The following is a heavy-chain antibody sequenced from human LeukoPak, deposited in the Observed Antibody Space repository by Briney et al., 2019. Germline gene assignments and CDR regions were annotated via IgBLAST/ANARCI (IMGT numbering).Heavy chain of an antibody. J-gene: IGHJ4*02. CDR1: GYTLTKLS. CDR3: ATVRVRYSYHPEFDY. CDR2: FDPEDGET. Sequence: VASVKVSCKVSGYTLTKLSMHWVRQAPGKGLEWMGGFDPEDGETIYAQKFQGRVTMTEDTSTDTAYMELSSLRSEDTAVYYCATVRVRYSYHPEFDYWGQGTLVTVSS. V-gene: IGHV1-24*01. D-gene: IGHD5-18*01.